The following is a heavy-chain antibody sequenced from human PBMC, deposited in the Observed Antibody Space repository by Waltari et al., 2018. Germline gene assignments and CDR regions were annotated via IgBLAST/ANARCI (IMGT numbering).Heavy chain of an antibody. D-gene: IGHD4-4*01. J-gene: IGHJ6*02. CDR1: GYTFSSYG. CDR2: ISPYNGNS. Sequence: QAQLVQSGPEVKKPGASVKVSCQASGYTFSSYGVNWVRQAPGQGLEWMGWISPYNGNSNYTQRLQGRITMTTDKSTTTAYLELRSLRSDDTAVYYCARVVGDYSTSFYYFYYGMDVWGQGTTVIVSS. CDR3: ARVVGDYSTSFYYFYYGMDV. V-gene: IGHV1-18*01.